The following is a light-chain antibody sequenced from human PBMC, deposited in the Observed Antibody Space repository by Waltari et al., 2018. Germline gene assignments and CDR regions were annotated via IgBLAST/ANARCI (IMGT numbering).Light chain of an antibody. V-gene: IGKV3-11*01. CDR3: QQRRDWPLT. Sequence: IVLTQSPAILSFSPGERPSLSCRASQSVTNYLDWYQQKPGQAPRLLIYDTSNRATGIPARFSGSGFGTDFTLTISSLEPEDFAVYYCQQRRDWPLTFGGGTKVEIK. J-gene: IGKJ4*01. CDR2: DTS. CDR1: QSVTNY.